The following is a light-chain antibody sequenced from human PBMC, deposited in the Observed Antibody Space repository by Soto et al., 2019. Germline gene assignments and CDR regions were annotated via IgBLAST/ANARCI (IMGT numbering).Light chain of an antibody. J-gene: IGKJ1*01. Sequence: EIVLTQFPGTLSLSPGERATLSCRASQSVGRNYVAWYQQKPGQAPRVIIYAASNRASGIPDRFSGSGSGSDFTLTISILEPEDFAVYYFQQYGTSPWAFGQGTKVEMK. CDR3: QQYGTSPWA. CDR2: AAS. V-gene: IGKV3-20*01. CDR1: QSVGRNY.